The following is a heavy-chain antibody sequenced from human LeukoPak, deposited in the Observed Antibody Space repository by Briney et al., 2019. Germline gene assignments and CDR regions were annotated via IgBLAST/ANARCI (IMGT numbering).Heavy chain of an antibody. D-gene: IGHD3-10*01. CDR2: IYSGGST. J-gene: IGHJ1*01. CDR3: ASVSPFGYFQH. Sequence: PGGSLRLSCAASGLTVSSNYMSWVRQAPGRGLEWVSVIYSGGSTYYADSVKGRFTISRDNSKNTLYLQMNSLRAEDTAVYYCASVSPFGYFQHWGQGTLVTVSS. CDR1: GLTVSSNY. V-gene: IGHV3-66*01.